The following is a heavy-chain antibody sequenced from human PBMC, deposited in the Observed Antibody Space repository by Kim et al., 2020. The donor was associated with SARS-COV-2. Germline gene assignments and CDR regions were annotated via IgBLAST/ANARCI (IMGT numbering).Heavy chain of an antibody. D-gene: IGHD6-6*01. CDR2: ISNIGGSP. CDR3: AKVGQLADHYFDY. CDR1: GFTFSSYA. Sequence: GGSLRLSCVASGFTFSSYAMTWVRQAPGKGLEWASGISNIGGSPSYADSVKGRFAISRDNSKNTLHLQMNSLRADDTAIYYCAKVGQLADHYFDYWGQGTLVTVSS. J-gene: IGHJ4*02. V-gene: IGHV3-23*01.